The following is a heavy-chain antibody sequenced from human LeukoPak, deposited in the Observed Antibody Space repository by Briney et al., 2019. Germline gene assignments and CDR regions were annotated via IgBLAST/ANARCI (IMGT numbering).Heavy chain of an antibody. Sequence: SGGSLRLSCAASGFTFSSYSMNWVRQAPGKGLEWVSSISSSSSYIYYADSVKGRFTISRDNAKNSLYLQMNSLRAEDTAVYYCARLLAVAAPSHDAFDIWGQGTMVTVSS. CDR3: ARLLAVAAPSHDAFDI. D-gene: IGHD6-19*01. V-gene: IGHV3-21*01. CDR1: GFTFSSYS. J-gene: IGHJ3*02. CDR2: ISSSSSYI.